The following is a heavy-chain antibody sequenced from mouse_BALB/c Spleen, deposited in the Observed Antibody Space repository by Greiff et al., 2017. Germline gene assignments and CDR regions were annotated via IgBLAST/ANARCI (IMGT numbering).Heavy chain of an antibody. CDR1: GYTFTDYW. D-gene: IGHD1-1*01. V-gene: IGHV1-69*01. J-gene: IGHJ2*01. CDR3: ARNYGSSYFDY. Sequence: QVQLQQSGAELVMPGASVKMSCKASGYTFTDYWMHWVKQRPGQGLEWIGAIDTSDSYTSYNQKFKGKATLTVDESSSTAYMQLSSLTSEDSAVYYCARNYGSSYFDYWGQGTTLTVSS. CDR2: IDTSDSYT.